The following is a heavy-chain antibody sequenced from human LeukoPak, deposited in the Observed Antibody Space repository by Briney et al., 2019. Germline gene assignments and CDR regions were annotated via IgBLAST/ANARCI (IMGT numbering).Heavy chain of an antibody. CDR3: ARDSGTRDYDY. V-gene: IGHV3-23*01. CDR2: ISGSGGST. CDR1: GFNFSIYP. Sequence: GGSLRLSCTTSGFNFSIYPMTWVRQAPGKGLEWVSAISGSGGSTYYADSVKGRFTISRDNSKNTLYLQMNSLRAEDTAVYYCARDSGTRDYDYWGQGTLVTVSS. J-gene: IGHJ4*02. D-gene: IGHD2-21*01.